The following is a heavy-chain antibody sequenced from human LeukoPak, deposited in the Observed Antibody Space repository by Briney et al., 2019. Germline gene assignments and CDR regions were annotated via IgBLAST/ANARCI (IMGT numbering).Heavy chain of an antibody. CDR1: GFTFSSYG. CDR3: ARGPLPTARAFDN. J-gene: IGHJ3*02. V-gene: IGHV3-30*03. Sequence: PGGSLRLSCAASGFTFSSYGMHWVRQAPGKGLEWVAVISYDGSNKYYADSVKGRFTISRDNSKNTLYLQMNSLRAEDTAVYYCARGPLPTARAFDNLGQGTLVNGSS. CDR2: ISYDGSNK.